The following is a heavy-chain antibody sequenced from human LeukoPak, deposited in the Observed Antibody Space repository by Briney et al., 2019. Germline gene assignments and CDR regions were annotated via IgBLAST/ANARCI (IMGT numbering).Heavy chain of an antibody. CDR3: ARVSSSWYQDWYFDL. CDR2: IYYSGST. D-gene: IGHD6-13*01. J-gene: IGHJ2*01. V-gene: IGHV4-59*12. Sequence: SETLSLTCTVSGGSISNYYWSWIRQPPGKGLEWIGYIYYSGSTNYNPSLKSRVSMSVDTSKRQFSLKLSSVTAADTAVYYCARVSSSWYQDWYFDLWGRGTVVTVSS. CDR1: GGSISNYY.